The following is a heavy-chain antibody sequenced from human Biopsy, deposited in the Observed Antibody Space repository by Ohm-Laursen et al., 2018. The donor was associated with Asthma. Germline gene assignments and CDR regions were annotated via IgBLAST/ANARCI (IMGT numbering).Heavy chain of an antibody. CDR1: GFTFGDYW. D-gene: IGHD1-1*01. Sequence: SLRLSCTASGFTFGDYWMSWVRQVPGKGLEWVANIKHDGSEKNHVDSLKGRFTMARDNSKNTLDLQMNSLGEEDTAVYYCVRDGTDDAFDIWGQGTVVSVSS. J-gene: IGHJ3*02. V-gene: IGHV3-7*01. CDR3: VRDGTDDAFDI. CDR2: IKHDGSEK.